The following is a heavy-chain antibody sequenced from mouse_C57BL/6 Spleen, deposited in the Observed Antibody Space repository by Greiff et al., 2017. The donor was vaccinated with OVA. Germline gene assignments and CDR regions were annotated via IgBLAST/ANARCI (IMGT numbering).Heavy chain of an antibody. CDR3: ENRVVDTDFDY. CDR1: GYSFTDYN. J-gene: IGHJ3*01. D-gene: IGHD1-1*01. CDR2: INPNYGTT. V-gene: IGHV1-39*01. Sequence: VQLQQSGPELVKPGASVKISCKASGYSFTDYNMNWVKQSHGKSLEWIGVINPNYGTTSYNQKFKGKATLTVDQSSSTAYMQLNRLTSETSEVSACENRVVDTDFDYWGQGTLVTVSA.